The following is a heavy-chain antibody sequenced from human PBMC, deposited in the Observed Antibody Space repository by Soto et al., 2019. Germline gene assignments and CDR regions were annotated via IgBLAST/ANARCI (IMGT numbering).Heavy chain of an antibody. J-gene: IGHJ3*02. D-gene: IGHD2-15*01. Sequence: EVQLVESGGGLVQPGGSLRLSCAASGFTFSSYWMHWVRQAPGKGLVWVSRINSDGSSTSYADSVKGRFTISRDNAKNTLYLQMNSLRAEETAVYYCARDTPELGYCSGGSCYSGDAFDIWGQGTMVTVSS. CDR3: ARDTPELGYCSGGSCYSGDAFDI. CDR2: INSDGSST. V-gene: IGHV3-74*01. CDR1: GFTFSSYW.